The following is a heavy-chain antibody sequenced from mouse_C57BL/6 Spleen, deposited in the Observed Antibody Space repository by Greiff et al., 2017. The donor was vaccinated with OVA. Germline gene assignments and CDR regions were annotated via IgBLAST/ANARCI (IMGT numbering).Heavy chain of an antibody. CDR2: IWSGGSP. CDR3: ARTELGRDYAMDY. CDR1: GFSLTSYG. Sequence: VQLQQSGPGLVQPSQSLSITCTVSGFSLTSYGVHWVRQSPGKGLEWLGVIWSGGSPDYNAAFISRLSISKDNSKSQVFFKMNSLQADDTAIYYCARTELGRDYAMDYWGQGTSVTVSS. J-gene: IGHJ4*01. V-gene: IGHV2-2*01. D-gene: IGHD4-1*01.